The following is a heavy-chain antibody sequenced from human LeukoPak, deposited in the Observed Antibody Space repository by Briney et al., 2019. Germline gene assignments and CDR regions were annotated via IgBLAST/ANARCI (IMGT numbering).Heavy chain of an antibody. CDR3: ARGRWSAADRDRLNYYFDY. Sequence: ASVKVSCKASGYTFTSYDINWVRQATGQGLEWMGWMNPNSGNTGYAQKFQGRVTMTRNTSISTAYMELSSLRSEDTAVYYCARGRWSAADRDRLNYYFDYWGQGTLVTVSS. CDR2: MNPNSGNT. D-gene: IGHD6-13*01. J-gene: IGHJ4*02. CDR1: GYTFTSYD. V-gene: IGHV1-8*01.